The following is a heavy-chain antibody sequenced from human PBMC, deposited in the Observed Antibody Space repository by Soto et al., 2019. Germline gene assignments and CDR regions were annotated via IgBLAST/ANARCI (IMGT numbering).Heavy chain of an antibody. CDR2: INGDYGNT. Sequence: ASVKVSCKASGYTFYSHSISWVRQAPGQGLEWMGRINGDYGNTQYAQKFRGRVTMTTDTSTTTVYMELTNLRSDDTAVYYCAREDLVLVPTTVNSDYYYYAMDVWGQGTTVTVSS. D-gene: IGHD4-17*01. CDR1: GYTFYSHS. CDR3: AREDLVLVPTTVNSDYYYYAMDV. V-gene: IGHV1-18*01. J-gene: IGHJ6*02.